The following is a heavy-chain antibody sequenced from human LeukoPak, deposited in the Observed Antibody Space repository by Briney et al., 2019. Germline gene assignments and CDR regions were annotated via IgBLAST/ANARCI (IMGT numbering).Heavy chain of an antibody. Sequence: ASVTVSYKASGYIFTDYDISWVRQAPGQGLEWMGWISAYNGNTNYAQNLQGRVTMTTDTFTRTAYMELRSLRSDDTAVYYCAMESSDYLDYWGQGTLVTVSS. CDR3: AMESSDYLDY. CDR2: ISAYNGNT. D-gene: IGHD3-22*01. J-gene: IGHJ4*02. CDR1: GYIFTDYD. V-gene: IGHV1-18*01.